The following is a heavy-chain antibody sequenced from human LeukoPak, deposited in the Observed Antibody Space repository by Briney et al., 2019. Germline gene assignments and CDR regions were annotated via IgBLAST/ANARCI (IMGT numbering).Heavy chain of an antibody. CDR3: ARVLVAGPGAFDI. CDR1: GFTFSSYA. V-gene: IGHV3-30*04. Sequence: GRSLRLSCAASGFTFSSYATHWVRQAPGKGLEWVAVISYDGSNKYYADSVKGRFTISRDNSKNTLYLQMNSLRAEDTAVYYCARVLVAGPGAFDIWGQGTMVTVSS. CDR2: ISYDGSNK. J-gene: IGHJ3*02. D-gene: IGHD6-19*01.